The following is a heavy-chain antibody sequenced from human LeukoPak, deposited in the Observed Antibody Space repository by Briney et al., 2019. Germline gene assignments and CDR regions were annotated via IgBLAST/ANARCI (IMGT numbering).Heavy chain of an antibody. CDR2: ISYSGST. Sequence: PSETLSLTCTLSGGSISDYHWNWIRQPPGKGLEWVGYISYSGSTNYNPSLKTRVTISLDTSKNQFSLKLNSVTAADTAVYYCARRPGAVTLDHWGQGTLVTVSS. CDR3: ARRPGAVTLDH. J-gene: IGHJ4*02. CDR1: GGSISDYH. D-gene: IGHD3-10*01. V-gene: IGHV4-59*08.